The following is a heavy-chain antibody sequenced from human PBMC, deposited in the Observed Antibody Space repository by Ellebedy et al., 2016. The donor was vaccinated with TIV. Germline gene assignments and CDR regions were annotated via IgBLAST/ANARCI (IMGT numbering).Heavy chain of an antibody. V-gene: IGHV1-18*01. CDR1: GYTFTSYS. CDR3: ARDGVSGLDY. J-gene: IGHJ4*02. CDR2: ISGYNDNT. Sequence: ASVKVSXXASGYTFTSYSITWVRLAPGQGLEWMGWISGYNDNTNYAQKFQGRVTMTTDTSTSTAFMELRSLRSDDTAVYYCARDGVSGLDYWGQGTLVTVSS. D-gene: IGHD6-19*01.